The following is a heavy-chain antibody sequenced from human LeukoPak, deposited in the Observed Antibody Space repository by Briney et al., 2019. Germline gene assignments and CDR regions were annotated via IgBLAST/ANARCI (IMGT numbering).Heavy chain of an antibody. CDR3: AKLVDGYNYNFDY. CDR2: ISYDGSNK. CDR1: GFTFSSYA. Sequence: GGSLRLSCAASGFTFSSYAMHWVRQAPGKGLEWVAVISYDGSNKYYADSVKGRFTISRDNSKNTLYLQMNSLRAEDTAVYYCAKLVDGYNYNFDYWGQGTLVTVSS. D-gene: IGHD5-24*01. J-gene: IGHJ4*02. V-gene: IGHV3-30-3*02.